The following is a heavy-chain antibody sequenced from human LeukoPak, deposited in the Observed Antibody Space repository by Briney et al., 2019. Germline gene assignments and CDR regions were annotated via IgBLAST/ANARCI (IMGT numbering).Heavy chain of an antibody. V-gene: IGHV3-23*01. CDR1: GFTFSTFSNYG. D-gene: IGHD6-19*01. Sequence: GGSLRLSCAASGFTFSTFSNYGMSWVRQAPGKGLEWVSAISDSGGKTYYADSMKGRFTISRDNSKNTLYLQMNSLRAEDTAVYYRAKHGSGRYFDYWGQGTLVTVSS. CDR2: ISDSGGKT. CDR3: AKHGSGRYFDY. J-gene: IGHJ4*02.